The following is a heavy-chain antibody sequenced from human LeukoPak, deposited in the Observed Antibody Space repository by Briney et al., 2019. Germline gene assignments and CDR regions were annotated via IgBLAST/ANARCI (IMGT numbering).Heavy chain of an antibody. CDR3: ARLKSGAFDI. Sequence: SETLSLTCTVSGGSISSYYWSWIRQPPGKGLEWIGYIYYSGSTNYNPSLKSRVTISVDTSKNQFSLKLSSVTVADTAVYYCARLKSGAFDIWGQGTMVTVSS. V-gene: IGHV4-59*08. J-gene: IGHJ3*02. CDR1: GGSISSYY. CDR2: IYYSGST. D-gene: IGHD3-10*01.